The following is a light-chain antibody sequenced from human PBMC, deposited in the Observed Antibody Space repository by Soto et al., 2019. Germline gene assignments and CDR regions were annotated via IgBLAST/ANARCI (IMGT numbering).Light chain of an antibody. CDR3: CSYAGSSTSYV. CDR2: EGS. CDR1: SSDVGSYNL. Sequence: QSVLTQPASVSGSPGQSITISCTGISSDVGSYNLVSWYQQHPGKAPKLMIYEGSKRPSGVSNRFSGSKSGNTASLTIFGLQAEDEADYSCCSYAGSSTSYVFGTGTKVTVL. V-gene: IGLV2-23*01. J-gene: IGLJ1*01.